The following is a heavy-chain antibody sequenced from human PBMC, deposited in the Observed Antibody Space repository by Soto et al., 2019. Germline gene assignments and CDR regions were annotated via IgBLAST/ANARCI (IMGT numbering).Heavy chain of an antibody. J-gene: IGHJ4*02. D-gene: IGHD3-10*01. CDR3: AKASVWFGEFDY. Sequence: EVQLLESGGGLVQPGGSLRLSCAASGFTFSSYAMSLVRQPPGQGLEWVSAIRGSGGSTYYADSVKGRFTISRDNSKNARELQMNRLRAEDTAVYDCAKASVWFGEFDYWGQGTLVTVYS. CDR1: GFTFSSYA. CDR2: IRGSGGST. V-gene: IGHV3-23*01.